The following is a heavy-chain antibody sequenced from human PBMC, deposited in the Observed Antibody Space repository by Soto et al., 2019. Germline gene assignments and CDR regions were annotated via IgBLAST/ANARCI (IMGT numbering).Heavy chain of an antibody. CDR1: GFTFTSFA. Sequence: LRLSCAASGFTFTSFAMSWVRQAPGKGLEWVAAVSGNGATTHYADSVKGRFTVSRDNSRNTVYLQLNSLRAEDTAVFYCAKKSYYYDTSGYSEYFQHWGQGTLVTVSS. CDR2: VSGNGATT. D-gene: IGHD3-22*01. J-gene: IGHJ1*01. CDR3: AKKSYYYDTSGYSEYFQH. V-gene: IGHV3-23*01.